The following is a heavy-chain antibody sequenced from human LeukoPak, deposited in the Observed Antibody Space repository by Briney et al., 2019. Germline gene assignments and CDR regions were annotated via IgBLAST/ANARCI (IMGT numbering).Heavy chain of an antibody. Sequence: ASVKVSCKASGYTFTGYYMYWVRQAPGQGLEWMGWINPNSGGTNYAQKFQGRVTMTRDTSISTAYMELSRLRSDDTAVYYCARVDHRLGEGFDYWGQGTLVTVSS. J-gene: IGHJ4*02. D-gene: IGHD3-16*01. CDR2: INPNSGGT. CDR1: GYTFTGYY. V-gene: IGHV1-2*02. CDR3: ARVDHRLGEGFDY.